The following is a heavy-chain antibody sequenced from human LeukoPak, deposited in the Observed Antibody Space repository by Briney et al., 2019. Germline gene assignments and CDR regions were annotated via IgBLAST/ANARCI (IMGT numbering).Heavy chain of an antibody. V-gene: IGHV3-21*01. CDR1: GFTFSTYS. CDR3: ARVSSSGWRRFKGNDAFDI. CDR2: ISRSSSHI. J-gene: IGHJ3*02. D-gene: IGHD6-19*01. Sequence: GGSLRLSCAASGFTFSTYSMNWVRQAPGKGLEWVSSISRSSSHIYYADSVRGRFTISRDNAKNSLYLQMHSLRAEDTAVYYCARVSSSGWRRFKGNDAFDIWGQGTLVTVSS.